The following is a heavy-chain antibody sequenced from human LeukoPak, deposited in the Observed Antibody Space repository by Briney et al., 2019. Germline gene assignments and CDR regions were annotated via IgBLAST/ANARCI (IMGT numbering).Heavy chain of an antibody. CDR1: GFTFSSYA. Sequence: AGGSLRLSCAASGFTFSSYAMHWVRQAPGKGLEWVAVISYDGSNKYYADSVKGRFTISRDNSKNTLYLQMNSLRAEDTAVYYCARDFVPLLTMIVVVPHHGHGAFDIWGQGTMVTVSS. D-gene: IGHD3-22*01. J-gene: IGHJ3*02. V-gene: IGHV3-30-3*01. CDR3: ARDFVPLLTMIVVVPHHGHGAFDI. CDR2: ISYDGSNK.